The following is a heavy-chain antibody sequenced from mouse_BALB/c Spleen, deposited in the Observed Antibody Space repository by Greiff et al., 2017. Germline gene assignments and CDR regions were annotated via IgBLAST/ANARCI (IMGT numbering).Heavy chain of an antibody. V-gene: IGHV14-3*02. CDR3: ARIYYGSRGYFDY. D-gene: IGHD1-1*01. CDR1: GFNIKDTY. Sequence: EVQLQQSGAELVKPGASVKLSCTASGFNIKDTYMHWVKQRPEQGLEWIGRIDPANGNTKYDPKFQGKATITADTSSNTAYLQLSSLTSEDTAVYYCARIYYGSRGYFDYWGQGTTLTVSS. CDR2: IDPANGNT. J-gene: IGHJ2*01.